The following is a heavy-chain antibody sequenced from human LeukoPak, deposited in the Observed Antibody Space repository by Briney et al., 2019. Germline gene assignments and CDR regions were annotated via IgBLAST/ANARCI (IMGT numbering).Heavy chain of an antibody. D-gene: IGHD5-12*01. CDR3: ARVGYSGYDFYAFDI. CDR1: GGTFSSYA. CDR2: ILPILGIA. Sequence: ASVKVSCKASGGTFSSYAINWGRQAPGQGLEWMGRILPILGIANYAQKFQGRVTITADKSTSIAYMELSGLRSEDTAVYYCARVGYSGYDFYAFDIWGQGTMVTVSS. V-gene: IGHV1-69*04. J-gene: IGHJ3*02.